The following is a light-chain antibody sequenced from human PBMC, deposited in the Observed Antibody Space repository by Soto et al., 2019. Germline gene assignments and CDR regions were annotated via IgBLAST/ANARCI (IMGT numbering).Light chain of an antibody. CDR3: QQYYSYPLT. Sequence: ATRMTQSPSSLSASTGDRVTITCRASQGISSYLAWYQQKPGKAPKLLIYAASTSQSGVPSRFSGSGSGTDFTLTISCLQSEDFATYYCQQYYSYPLTFGGGTKVDIK. CDR2: AAS. V-gene: IGKV1-8*01. CDR1: QGISSY. J-gene: IGKJ4*01.